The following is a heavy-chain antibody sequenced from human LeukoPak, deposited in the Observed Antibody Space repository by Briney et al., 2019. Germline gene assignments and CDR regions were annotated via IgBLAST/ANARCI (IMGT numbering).Heavy chain of an antibody. V-gene: IGHV3-30*18. CDR2: ISYDGSNK. CDR1: GFTFSDYG. CDR3: ANMHPLTLARGVTSLGGY. J-gene: IGHJ4*02. D-gene: IGHD3-10*01. Sequence: LTGGSLRLSCAASGFTFSDYGMHWVRQAPGQGLEWMASISYDGSNKNYVASVKGRFSISRDNSNNTLSLQMNSLRAEDTAVYYCANMHPLTLARGVTSLGGYWGQGTLVIVSS.